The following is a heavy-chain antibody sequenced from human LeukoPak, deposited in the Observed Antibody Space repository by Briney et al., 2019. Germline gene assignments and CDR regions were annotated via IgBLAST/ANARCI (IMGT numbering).Heavy chain of an antibody. CDR3: ARGIEVGSGYMDV. V-gene: IGHV3-48*03. D-gene: IGHD3-22*01. CDR1: GFTLSSYE. CDR2: ISSSGSTI. J-gene: IGHJ6*03. Sequence: PGGSLRLSCAASGFTLSSYEMNWVRQAPGKGLEWVSYISSSGSTIYYADSVKGRFTIYRDNAKNSLYLQMNSLRAEDTAVYYCARGIEVGSGYMDVWGKGTTVTISS.